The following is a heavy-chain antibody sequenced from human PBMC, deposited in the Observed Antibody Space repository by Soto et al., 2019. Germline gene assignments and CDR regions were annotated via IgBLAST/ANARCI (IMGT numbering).Heavy chain of an antibody. CDR2: ISGSGVST. D-gene: IGHD3-9*01. Sequence: EVQLLESGGGLVQPGGSLRLSCAASGFTFSSYSMNWVRQAPGKGLEWVSAISGSGVSTYYADSVKGRFTISRDNSKNTLYLQMNSLRAEDTAVYYCAKDLTHDILTGYRSPDAFDIWGQGTVVTVSS. J-gene: IGHJ3*02. V-gene: IGHV3-23*01. CDR1: GFTFSSYS. CDR3: AKDLTHDILTGYRSPDAFDI.